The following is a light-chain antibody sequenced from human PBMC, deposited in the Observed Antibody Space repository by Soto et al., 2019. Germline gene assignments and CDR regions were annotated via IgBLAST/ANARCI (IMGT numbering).Light chain of an antibody. CDR2: WAS. CDR3: QQYYSTLWT. CDR1: QSVLYSSNNKNY. V-gene: IGKV4-1*01. Sequence: DIVMTQSPDSLAVSLGERATINCKSSQSVLYSSNNKNYLAWYQQKPGQPPKLLIYWASTRESGVPDRFSGSGSGTDFTLTISSLQADDVAVYYCQQYYSTLWTFGQVTKV. J-gene: IGKJ1*01.